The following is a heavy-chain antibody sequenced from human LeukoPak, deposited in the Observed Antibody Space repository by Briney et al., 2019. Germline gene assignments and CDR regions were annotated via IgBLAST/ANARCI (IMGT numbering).Heavy chain of an antibody. J-gene: IGHJ4*02. D-gene: IGHD3-3*01. V-gene: IGHV3-30*18. CDR1: GLTFSSYG. Sequence: GGSLRLSCAASGLTFSSYGMHWVRQAPGKGLDWVAVISYDGSNKYYADSVKGRFTISRDNSKNTLYLQMNSLRAEDTAVYYCAKDRKVFWSGYYPRDFDYWGQGTLVTVSS. CDR2: ISYDGSNK. CDR3: AKDRKVFWSGYYPRDFDY.